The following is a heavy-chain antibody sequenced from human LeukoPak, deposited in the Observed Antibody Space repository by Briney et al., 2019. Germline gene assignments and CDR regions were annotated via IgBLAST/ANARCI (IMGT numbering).Heavy chain of an antibody. CDR2: IYYSGST. Sequence: SETLSLTCTVFGGSISSSSYYWGWIRQPPGKGLEWIGSIYYSGSTYYNPSLKSRVTISVDTSKNQFSLKLSSVTAADTAVYYCARTYYYASFDYWGQGTLVTVSS. J-gene: IGHJ4*02. CDR1: GGSISSSSYY. D-gene: IGHD3-10*01. V-gene: IGHV4-39*01. CDR3: ARTYYYASFDY.